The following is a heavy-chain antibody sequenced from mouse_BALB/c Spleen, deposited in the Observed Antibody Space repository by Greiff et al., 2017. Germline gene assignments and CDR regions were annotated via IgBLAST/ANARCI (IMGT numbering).Heavy chain of an antibody. CDR2: ISYSGST. CDR3: ARSPKRHYYGSSYPDY. CDR1: GDSITSGY. Sequence: EVQLQESGPSLVKPSQTLSLTCSVTGDSITSGYWNWFRKFPGNKLEYMGYISYSGSTYYNPSLKSRISITRDTSKNQYYLQLNSVTTEDTATYYCARSPKRHYYGSSYPDYWGQGTTRTVSS. V-gene: IGHV3-8*02. D-gene: IGHD1-1*01. J-gene: IGHJ2*01.